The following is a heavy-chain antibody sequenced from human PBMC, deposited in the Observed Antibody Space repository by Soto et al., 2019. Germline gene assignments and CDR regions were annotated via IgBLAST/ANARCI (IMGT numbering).Heavy chain of an antibody. V-gene: IGHV3-53*01. D-gene: IGHD3-10*01. J-gene: IGHJ4*02. Sequence: EVQLVESGGGLIQPGGSLKLSCAASGFTVGNNYMSWVRQAPGKGLEWVSLIYSTGTTKYADSVKGRFTVSRDNAKNTLHLQMNSLRVEDTAVYYCAKDGRGSGSHYNSFGYWGQGTLVTVSS. CDR1: GFTVGNNY. CDR2: IYSTGTT. CDR3: AKDGRGSGSHYNSFGY.